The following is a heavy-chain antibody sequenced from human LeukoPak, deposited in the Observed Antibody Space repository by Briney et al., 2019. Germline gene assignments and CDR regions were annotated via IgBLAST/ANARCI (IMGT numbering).Heavy chain of an antibody. Sequence: ASVTVSCKASGYTFTSYDINWVRQATGQGLEWMGWMNPNSGNTGYAQKFQGRVTMTRNTSISTAYMELSSLRSEDTAVYYCAGGYYYGSGSYYPIDYWGQGTLVTVSS. CDR3: AGGYYYGSGSYYPIDY. V-gene: IGHV1-8*01. D-gene: IGHD3-10*01. CDR2: MNPNSGNT. J-gene: IGHJ4*02. CDR1: GYTFTSYD.